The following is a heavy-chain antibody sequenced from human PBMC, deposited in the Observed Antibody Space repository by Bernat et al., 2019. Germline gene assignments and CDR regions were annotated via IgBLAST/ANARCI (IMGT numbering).Heavy chain of an antibody. CDR3: ARRSGSGGFFWFDP. J-gene: IGHJ5*02. CDR2: INNDGSTI. CDR1: GFTFSSHW. Sequence: ELQLVESGGGLVQPGGSLRLSCAASGFTFSSHWMHWVRQAPGKGLAWVSRINNDGSTINYADSVKGRFTISRDNAKNTLYLQMNSLRAEDTAVYYCARRSGSGGFFWFDPWGQGTLVIVSS. D-gene: IGHD1-26*01. V-gene: IGHV3-74*01.